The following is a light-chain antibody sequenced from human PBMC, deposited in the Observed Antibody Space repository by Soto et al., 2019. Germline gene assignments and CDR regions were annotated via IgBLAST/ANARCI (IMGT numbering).Light chain of an antibody. CDR3: QVWDSSSDQLYV. J-gene: IGLJ1*01. Sequence: SYELTQPPSLSVAPGQTARITCGGNKIGRKSVHWYQQKPGQAPVLVVHDDSDRPSGIPERFSGSNSGNTATLTISRVEAGDEADYYCQVWDSSSDQLYVFGTGTKVTVL. CDR1: KIGRKS. V-gene: IGLV3-21*02. CDR2: DDS.